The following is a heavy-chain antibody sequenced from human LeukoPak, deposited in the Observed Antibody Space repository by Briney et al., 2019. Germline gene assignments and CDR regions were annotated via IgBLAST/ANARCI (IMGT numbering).Heavy chain of an antibody. CDR1: GYSFTSYW. CDR2: IYPGDSDT. CDR3: ARRGYSNYDPPYYYYMDV. Sequence: GESLKISCEGSGYSFTSYWIGWVRQMPGKGLEWMGIIYPGDSDTRYSPSFQGRVTISADKSISTAYLQWSSLKASDTAMYYCARRGYSNYDPPYYYYMDVWGKGTTVTVSS. D-gene: IGHD4-11*01. J-gene: IGHJ6*03. V-gene: IGHV5-51*01.